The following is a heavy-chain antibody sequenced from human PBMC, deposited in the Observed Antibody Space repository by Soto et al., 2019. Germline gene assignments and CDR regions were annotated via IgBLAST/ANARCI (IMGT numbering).Heavy chain of an antibody. J-gene: IGHJ4*02. CDR3: ARHVRGDYPRYDY. Sequence: SETLSLTCTVSGGSISSYYWSWIRQPPGKGLEWIGYIYYSGSTNYNPSLKSRVTISVDTSKNQFSLKLSSVTAADTAVYYCARHVRGDYPRYDYWGQGTLVTVSS. V-gene: IGHV4-59*08. D-gene: IGHD2-21*02. CDR2: IYYSGST. CDR1: GGSISSYY.